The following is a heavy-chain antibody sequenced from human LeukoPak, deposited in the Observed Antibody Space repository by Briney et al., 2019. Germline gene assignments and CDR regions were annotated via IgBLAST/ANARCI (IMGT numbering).Heavy chain of an antibody. J-gene: IGHJ4*02. D-gene: IGHD3-16*02. V-gene: IGHV4-30-4*08. Sequence: SETLSLTCTVSGGSISSDDYYWSWIRQPPGKGLEWIGYIYYSGNTYYNPSLKSRVSISVDTSKNQFSLKVSSVTAADTAVYYCARADYVWGSYRYTTFDYWGQGTLVTVSS. CDR2: IYYSGNT. CDR1: GGSISSDDYY. CDR3: ARADYVWGSYRYTTFDY.